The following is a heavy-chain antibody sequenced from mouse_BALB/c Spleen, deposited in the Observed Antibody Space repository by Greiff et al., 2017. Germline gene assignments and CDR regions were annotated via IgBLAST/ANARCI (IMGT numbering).Heavy chain of an antibody. CDR3: ARSFYYGYDG. CDR1: GYTFTSYW. D-gene: IGHD2-2*01. CDR2: INPSTGYT. J-gene: IGHJ3*01. V-gene: IGHV1-7*01. Sequence: QVQLKESGAELAKPGASVKMSCKASGYTFTSYWMHWVKQRPGQGLEWIGYINPSTGYTEYNQKFKDKATLTADKSSSTAYMQLSSLTSEDSAVYYCARSFYYGYDGWGQGTLVTVSA.